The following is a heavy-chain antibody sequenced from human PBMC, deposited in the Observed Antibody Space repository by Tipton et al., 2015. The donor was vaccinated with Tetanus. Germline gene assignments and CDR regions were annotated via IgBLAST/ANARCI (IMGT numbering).Heavy chain of an antibody. CDR1: GGSVRGGDYS. D-gene: IGHD3-3*01. CDR3: ARANYDNFKKGPFDS. Sequence: TLSLTCTVSGGSVRGGDYSWNWIRQPPGKGLEWLAYVSYSGRTNSNYSLKSRTTVSLDASKNQFSLRLTSVTAADTAVYYCARANYDNFKKGPFDSWGQGTLVIVSS. J-gene: IGHJ4*02. V-gene: IGHV4-61*08. CDR2: VSYSGRT.